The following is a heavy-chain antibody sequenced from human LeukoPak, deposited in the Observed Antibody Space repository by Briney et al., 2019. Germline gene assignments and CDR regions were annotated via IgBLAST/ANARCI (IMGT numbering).Heavy chain of an antibody. Sequence: GGSLRLSCAASGFTFDDYAMHWVRQAPGKGLEWVSLISGDGGSTYYADSVKGRFTISRDNSKNSLYLQMNSLRTEDTALYYCAKVGGYSEGIHYYYFDYWGQGTLVTVSS. CDR3: AKVGGYSEGIHYYYFDY. J-gene: IGHJ4*02. V-gene: IGHV3-43*02. D-gene: IGHD5-12*01. CDR2: ISGDGGST. CDR1: GFTFDDYA.